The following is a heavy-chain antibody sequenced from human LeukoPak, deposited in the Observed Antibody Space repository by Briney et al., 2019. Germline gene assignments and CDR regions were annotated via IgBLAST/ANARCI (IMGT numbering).Heavy chain of an antibody. CDR3: SRGCSGGFDY. D-gene: IGHD3-10*02. CDR1: GFTFSSYA. Sequence: GGSLRLSCAASGFTFSSYAMSWVRQAPGKGLEWVSSISDNGGRTYHADSVKGRFTISRDNAKKTLYLQMNSLRAEDTAVYYCSRGCSGGFDYWGQGTLVTVSS. CDR2: ISDNGGRT. V-gene: IGHV3-23*01. J-gene: IGHJ4*02.